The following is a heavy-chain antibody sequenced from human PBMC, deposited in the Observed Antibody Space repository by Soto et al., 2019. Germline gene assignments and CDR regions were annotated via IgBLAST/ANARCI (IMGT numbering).Heavy chain of an antibody. CDR3: AKGQLSMIVVVITYIDY. CDR1: GLTFSSYA. J-gene: IGHJ4*02. CDR2: ISGNGDNT. V-gene: IGHV3-23*01. Sequence: EVQLLESGGGLVQPGGSLRLSCAASGLTFSSYAMSWVRQAPGKGLEWVSGISGNGDNTYYADSVKGRFTISRDNSKNTLYLQMNSLRAEDTAVYYCAKGQLSMIVVVITYIDYWGQGTLVTVSS. D-gene: IGHD3-22*01.